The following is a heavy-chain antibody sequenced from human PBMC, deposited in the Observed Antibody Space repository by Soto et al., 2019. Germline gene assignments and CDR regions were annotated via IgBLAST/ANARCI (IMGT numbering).Heavy chain of an antibody. CDR1: GYTFTSYG. D-gene: IGHD1-1*01. CDR2: ISAYNGNK. Sequence: QVQLVQSGAEVKKPGASVKVSCKASGYTFTSYGISWVRQAPGQGLEGMGWISAYNGNKKYAQKGQGRVTMTTDTSTTTDYIEVRSLRPDDTAVYYCARDAAIGMNVYWGQGALVTVSS. J-gene: IGHJ4*02. V-gene: IGHV1-18*01. CDR3: ARDAAIGMNVY.